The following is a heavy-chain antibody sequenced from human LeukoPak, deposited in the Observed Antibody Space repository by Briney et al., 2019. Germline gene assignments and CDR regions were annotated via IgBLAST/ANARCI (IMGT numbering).Heavy chain of an antibody. CDR2: ISGSGGST. CDR1: GFTFSSYW. Sequence: GGSLGLSCAASGFTFSSYWMHWVRQAPGKGLEWVSAISGSGGSTYYADSVKGRFTISRDNSKNTLYLQMNSLRAEDTAVYYCAKEGAAAAGLDYWGQGTLVTVSS. V-gene: IGHV3-23*01. D-gene: IGHD6-13*01. CDR3: AKEGAAAAGLDY. J-gene: IGHJ4*02.